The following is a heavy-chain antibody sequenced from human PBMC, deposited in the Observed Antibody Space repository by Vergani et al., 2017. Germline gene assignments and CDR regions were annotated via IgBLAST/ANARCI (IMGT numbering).Heavy chain of an antibody. CDR1: GFTFSSHA. CDR2: IKNNGDST. V-gene: IGHV3-23*01. Sequence: EVQLLQSAGAVVQPGGSLGLSCVASGFTFSSHAMSWVRQGQGQGLEWVSSIKNNGDSTHSADSVNDRFTISRDNSKNTLYLQINSLRVEDTAVYYCGRVSDNYNWGQGTLVTVSS. CDR3: GRVSDNYN. J-gene: IGHJ4*02. D-gene: IGHD5-24*01.